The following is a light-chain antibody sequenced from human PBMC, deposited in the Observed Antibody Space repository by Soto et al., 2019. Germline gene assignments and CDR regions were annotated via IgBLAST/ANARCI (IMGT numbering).Light chain of an antibody. CDR3: QQYNNWPRT. J-gene: IGKJ1*01. Sequence: EIVMTQSPATLSVSPGERATLSCRASQTVGSKLAWYQQKPGQVPRLLIYGASTRATGIPARFSGSGSVTESTLTITSLQSEDFAVYYCQQYNNWPRTFGQGTKVEIK. CDR1: QTVGSK. CDR2: GAS. V-gene: IGKV3-15*01.